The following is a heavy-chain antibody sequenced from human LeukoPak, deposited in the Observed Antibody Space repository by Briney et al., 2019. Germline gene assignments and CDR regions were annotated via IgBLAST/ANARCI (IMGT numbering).Heavy chain of an antibody. Sequence: PGTSLTLSCTASGFSLSNYGMHWVRQAPGKGLEWVAIIWGDQRYKHYADSVKGRFTISRDNSKNTLYLEMNSLRVEDTAVYYCARDSPVRANDLVNWGQGTLVTVSS. D-gene: IGHD4-17*01. CDR2: IWGDQRYK. CDR3: ARDSPVRANDLVN. CDR1: GFSLSNYG. J-gene: IGHJ4*02. V-gene: IGHV3-33*01.